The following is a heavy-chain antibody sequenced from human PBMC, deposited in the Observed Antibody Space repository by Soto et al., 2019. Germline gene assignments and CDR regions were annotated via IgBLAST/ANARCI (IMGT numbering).Heavy chain of an antibody. V-gene: IGHV4-30-4*01. CDR1: GGSISSGDYY. J-gene: IGHJ5*02. D-gene: IGHD3-22*01. Sequence: PSETLSLTCTVSGGSISSGDYYWSWIRQPPGKGLEWIGYIYYSGSTYYNPSLKSRVTISVDTSKNQSSLKLSSVTAAATAVYYCASLYDSSGYYPNWFDPWGQGTLVTVSS. CDR2: IYYSGST. CDR3: ASLYDSSGYYPNWFDP.